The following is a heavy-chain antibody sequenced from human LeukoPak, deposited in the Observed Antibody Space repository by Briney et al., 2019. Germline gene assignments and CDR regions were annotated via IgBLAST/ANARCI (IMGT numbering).Heavy chain of an antibody. CDR1: GGSISNGVYY. J-gene: IGHJ4*02. D-gene: IGHD2-15*01. CDR2: IYYSGST. V-gene: IGHV4-31*03. CDR3: ARDLGGGSFDF. Sequence: PSQTLSLTRTVSGGSISNGVYYWSWIRQHPGKGLEWIGYIYYSGSTYYSPSLKSRLTMSVDTSKNQFSLKLSSVTAADTAVYYCARDLGGGSFDFWGQGTLVTVSS.